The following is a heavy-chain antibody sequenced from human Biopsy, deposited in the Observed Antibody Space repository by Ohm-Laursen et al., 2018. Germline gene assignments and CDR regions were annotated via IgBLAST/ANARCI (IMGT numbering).Heavy chain of an antibody. Sequence: GTLSLTCTVSGVSITAYYWSWIRQPPGKGLECIGNIHHSGSTNYNPSLKSRLTISVDTSKNQFSLKLSSVTAADTAVYYCARMDCSGGSCHYYSYGMDVWGQGTTVTVS. CDR2: IHHSGST. J-gene: IGHJ6*02. CDR1: GVSITAYY. CDR3: ARMDCSGGSCHYYSYGMDV. V-gene: IGHV4-4*09. D-gene: IGHD2-15*01.